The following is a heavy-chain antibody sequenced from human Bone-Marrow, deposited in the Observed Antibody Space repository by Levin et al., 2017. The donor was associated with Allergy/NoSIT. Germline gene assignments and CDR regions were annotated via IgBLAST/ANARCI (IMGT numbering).Heavy chain of an antibody. CDR3: ATGSTEYNFYYYMDV. CDR1: GYTFSGYY. V-gene: IGHV1-2*06. J-gene: IGHJ6*03. CDR2: INPNSGDT. D-gene: IGHD2-2*01. Sequence: GASVKVSCKASGYTFSGYYIHWVRQAPGQGLEWMGRINPNSGDTDYARKFQGRVTLTRDTSISTAYMDLTSLRYDDTAVYYCATGSTEYNFYYYMDVWGIGTSVIVTS.